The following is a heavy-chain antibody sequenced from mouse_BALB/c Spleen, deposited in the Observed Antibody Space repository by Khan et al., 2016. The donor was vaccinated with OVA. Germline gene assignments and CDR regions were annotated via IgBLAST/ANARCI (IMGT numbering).Heavy chain of an antibody. CDR3: ARMARK. CDR2: IDPPKGTT. J-gene: IGHJ2*01. CDR1: GLNIKDTY. V-gene: IGHV14-3*02. Sequence: VQLKESGAEPVKSGPTVKLSCTASGLNIKDTYMHWLKQWPEQGLEWIGRIDPPKGTTKYAPKFHGKATITANTSSNTAYLLHSSLTSEDTAVYYCARMARKWGQGTTLTVSS.